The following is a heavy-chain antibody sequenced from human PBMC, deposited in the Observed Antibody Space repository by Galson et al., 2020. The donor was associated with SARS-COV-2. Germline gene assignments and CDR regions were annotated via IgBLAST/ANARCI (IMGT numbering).Heavy chain of an antibody. J-gene: IGHJ2*01. CDR3: AREHDFWSGYWFDL. CDR2: ISYDGSNK. CDR1: GFTFSSYA. Sequence: TGGSLRLSCAASGFTFSSYAMHWVRQAPGKGLEWVAVISYDGSNKYYADSVKGRFTISRDNSKNTRYLQMNSLRAEDTAVYYCAREHDFWSGYWFDLWGRGTLVTVSS. V-gene: IGHV3-30-3*01. D-gene: IGHD3-3*01.